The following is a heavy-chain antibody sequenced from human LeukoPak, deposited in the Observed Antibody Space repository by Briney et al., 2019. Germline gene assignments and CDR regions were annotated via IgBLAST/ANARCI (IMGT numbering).Heavy chain of an antibody. Sequence: ASVKVSCKVSGYTLTELSMHWVRQAPGKGLGWVGGFDPEDGETIYAQKFQGRVTMTEDTSTDTAYMELRSLRSDDTAVYYCARRADYYDSSGYYPGDDYWGQGTLVTVSS. CDR2: FDPEDGET. D-gene: IGHD3-22*01. V-gene: IGHV1-24*01. CDR3: ARRADYYDSSGYYPGDDY. J-gene: IGHJ4*02. CDR1: GYTLTELS.